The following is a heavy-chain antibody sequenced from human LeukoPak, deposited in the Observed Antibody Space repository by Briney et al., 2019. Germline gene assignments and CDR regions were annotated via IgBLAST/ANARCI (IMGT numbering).Heavy chain of an antibody. CDR2: ISYDGSNK. CDR1: GFTFSSYA. CDR3: AKVPYDSSGLN. V-gene: IGHV3-30*04. Sequence: GGSLRLSCEASGFTFSSYAMHWVRQAPGKGLEWVAVISYDGSNKYYADSVKGRFTISRDNSKNTLYLQMNSLRAEDTAVYYCAKVPYDSSGLNWGQGTLVTVSS. J-gene: IGHJ4*02. D-gene: IGHD3-22*01.